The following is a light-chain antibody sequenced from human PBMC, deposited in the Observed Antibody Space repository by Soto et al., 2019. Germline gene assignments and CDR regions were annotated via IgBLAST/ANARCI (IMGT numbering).Light chain of an antibody. CDR3: QQCGNSPPWT. CDR2: GAS. CDR1: QSVSSSY. Sequence: ELVLTQSPGTLSLSPGERATLSCRASQSVSSSYLAWYQQKPCQAPRLLIYGASSRATGIPDRFSGSGSETDFTLTISRLEPEDFAVYYCQQCGNSPPWTFGQGTKVDIK. J-gene: IGKJ1*01. V-gene: IGKV3-20*01.